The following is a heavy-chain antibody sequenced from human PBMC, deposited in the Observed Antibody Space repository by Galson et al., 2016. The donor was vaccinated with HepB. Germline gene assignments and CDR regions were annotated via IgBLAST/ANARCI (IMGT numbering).Heavy chain of an antibody. V-gene: IGHV3-30*18. Sequence: SLRLSCAASRFTFSSYSMSWVRQAPGKGLEWVAVISYDGSNKYYADSVKGRFTISRDNSKNTLYLQMNSLRADDMAVYYCAKGPTSYFYGMDVWGQGTTVTVSS. J-gene: IGHJ6*02. CDR2: ISYDGSNK. CDR3: AKGPTSYFYGMDV. CDR1: RFTFSSYS.